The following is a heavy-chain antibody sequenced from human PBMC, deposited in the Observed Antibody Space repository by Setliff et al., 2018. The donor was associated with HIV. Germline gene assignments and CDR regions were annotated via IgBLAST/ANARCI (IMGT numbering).Heavy chain of an antibody. J-gene: IGHJ4*02. CDR2: INTNTGNP. CDR1: GHTFANSY. V-gene: IGHV7-4-1*02. CDR3: ARDGGRRDGYNLGLDY. Sequence: ASVKVSCKASGHTFANSYLHWVRQGPGQGLEWMGWINTNTGNPTYAQGFTGRFVFSLDTSVSTAYLQISSLKAEDTAVYYCARDGGRRDGYNLGLDYWGQGTLVTVSS. D-gene: IGHD5-12*01.